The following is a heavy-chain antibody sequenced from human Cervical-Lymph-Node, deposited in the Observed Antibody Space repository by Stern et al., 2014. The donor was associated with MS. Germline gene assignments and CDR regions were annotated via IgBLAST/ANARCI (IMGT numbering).Heavy chain of an antibody. D-gene: IGHD6-19*01. CDR1: GFTFSNYG. CDR2: MWYDGSND. V-gene: IGHV3-33*03. Sequence: VQLVESGGGVVQPGRSLRLSCAASGFTFSNYGMHWVRQAPGTGLEGGAVMWYDGSNDNYVGSVRGRFTISRDNSKNSLYLQMNSLRVEDTAVYYCAGAYSSGWFDLWGQGTLVTVSS. CDR3: AGAYSSGWFDL. J-gene: IGHJ4*02.